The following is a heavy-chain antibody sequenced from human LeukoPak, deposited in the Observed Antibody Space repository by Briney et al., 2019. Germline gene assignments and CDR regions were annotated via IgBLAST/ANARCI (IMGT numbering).Heavy chain of an antibody. V-gene: IGHV4-4*08. Sequence: SETLSLTCTVSGGSISSYYWSWIRQPPGKGLEWIGYIYTSGSINYNPSLKSRVTISRDTSKNQFSLRLSSVTAADTAVYYCAGHVSAAAGGRWGQGTLVTVSS. J-gene: IGHJ4*02. CDR1: GGSISSYY. CDR3: AGHVSAAAGGR. D-gene: IGHD6-13*01. CDR2: IYTSGSI.